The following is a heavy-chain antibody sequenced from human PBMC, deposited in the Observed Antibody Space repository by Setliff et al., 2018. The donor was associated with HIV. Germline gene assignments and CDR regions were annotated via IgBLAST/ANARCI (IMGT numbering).Heavy chain of an antibody. CDR3: ASSWSRVPYYGMDV. D-gene: IGHD6-13*01. CDR1: GSTFSTYD. CDR2: MNPNSGNT. V-gene: IGHV1-8*01. J-gene: IGHJ6*02. Sequence: RASVKVSCKASGSTFSTYDINWVRQAPGQGPEWMGWMNPNSGNTGYAPKLQGRVTMTRNTSISTAYMELSSLRSDDTAVYYCASSWSRVPYYGMDVWGQGTTVTVS.